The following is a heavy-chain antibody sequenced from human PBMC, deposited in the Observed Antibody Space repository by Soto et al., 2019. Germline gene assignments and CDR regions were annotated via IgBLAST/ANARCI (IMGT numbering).Heavy chain of an antibody. V-gene: IGHV1-69*01. CDR2: IIPIFGTA. CDR3: ARERQGYYGSGSYYNPRNWFAP. CDR1: GGTFSSYA. D-gene: IGHD3-10*01. J-gene: IGHJ5*02. Sequence: QVQLVQSGAEVKKPGSSVKVSCKASGGTFSSYAISWVRQAPGQGLEWMGGIIPIFGTANYAQKSQGRVTITADESTSTAYMELSSLRSEDTAVYYCARERQGYYGSGSYYNPRNWFAPWGHGTLVTVSS.